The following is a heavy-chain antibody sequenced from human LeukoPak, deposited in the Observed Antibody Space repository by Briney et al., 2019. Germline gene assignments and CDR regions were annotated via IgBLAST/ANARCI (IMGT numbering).Heavy chain of an antibody. D-gene: IGHD4-23*01. V-gene: IGHV4-59*01. Sequence: KPSETLSLTCTVSGGSISSYHWSWIRQPPGKGLEWIGYIYYSGSTNYNPSLKSRVTISVDTSKNQFSLKLSSVTAADTAAYYCARAPPTVVTPGAFDIWGQGTMVTVSS. CDR3: ARAPPTVVTPGAFDI. J-gene: IGHJ3*02. CDR1: GGSISSYH. CDR2: IYYSGST.